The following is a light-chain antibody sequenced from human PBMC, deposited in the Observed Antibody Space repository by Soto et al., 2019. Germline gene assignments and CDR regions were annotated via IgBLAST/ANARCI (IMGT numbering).Light chain of an antibody. CDR3: SSFTTSTTYV. CDR1: SSDVGGYNS. J-gene: IGLJ1*01. V-gene: IGLV2-14*03. Sequence: QSSLTHPDSLSGSPGQSITISCTGTSSDVGGYNSVSWYQQHPGKAPKLMIYEVSRRPSGVSNRFSGSKSANTASLTISGLQAEDEADYYCSSFTTSTTYVFGTGTKVTVL. CDR2: EVS.